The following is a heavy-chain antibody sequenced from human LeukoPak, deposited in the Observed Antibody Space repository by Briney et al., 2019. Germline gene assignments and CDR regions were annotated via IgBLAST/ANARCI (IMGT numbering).Heavy chain of an antibody. CDR1: GGSFSGYY. D-gene: IGHD3-10*01. J-gene: IGHJ4*02. Sequence: SETLSLTRAVYGGSFSGYYWSWIRQPPGKGLEWIGEINHSGSTNYNPSLKSRVTISVDTSKNQFSLKLSSVTAADTAVYYCARGKVRGVIIAPFDYWGQGTLVTVSS. V-gene: IGHV4-34*01. CDR2: INHSGST. CDR3: ARGKVRGVIIAPFDY.